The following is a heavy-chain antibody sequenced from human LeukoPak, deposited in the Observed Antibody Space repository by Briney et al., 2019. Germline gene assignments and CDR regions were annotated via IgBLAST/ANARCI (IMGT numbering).Heavy chain of an antibody. CDR1: GYTFASYA. Sequence: ASVKVSCKASGYTFASYAMNWVRQAPGQGLEWMGWINTNTGNPTYAQGFTGRFVFSLDTSVSTAYLQISSLKAEDTAVYYCARGSEVPPVEMATTGGGVVGAFDIWGQGTMVTVSS. D-gene: IGHD5-24*01. J-gene: IGHJ3*02. CDR3: ARGSEVPPVEMATTGGGVVGAFDI. V-gene: IGHV7-4-1*02. CDR2: INTNTGNP.